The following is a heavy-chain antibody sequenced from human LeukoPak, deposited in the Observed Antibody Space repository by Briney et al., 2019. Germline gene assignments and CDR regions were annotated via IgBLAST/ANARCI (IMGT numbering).Heavy chain of an antibody. CDR2: INPNSGGT. CDR3: ARKPNKDILTGYYVYAFDI. D-gene: IGHD3-9*01. J-gene: IGHJ3*02. V-gene: IGHV1-2*02. CDR1: GYTFTGYY. Sequence: ASVKVSCKASGYTFTGYYMHWVRQAPGQGLEWMGWINPNSGGTNYAQKFQGRVTMTRDTSISTAYMELSRLRSDDTAVYYCARKPNKDILTGYYVYAFDIWGQGTMVTVPS.